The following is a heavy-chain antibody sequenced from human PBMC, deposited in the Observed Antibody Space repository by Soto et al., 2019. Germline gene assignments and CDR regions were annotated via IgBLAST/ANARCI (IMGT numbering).Heavy chain of an antibody. D-gene: IGHD6-13*01. V-gene: IGHV3-23*01. CDR2: ISGSGSDT. CDR1: AFTFRSFA. CDR3: EKALYSSSHPPFDP. Sequence: GGSLRLSCAASAFTFRSFAMNWVRQAPGKGLEWVSAISGSGSDTYYADSVKGRFTISRDNSENTLHLQMNSLRAEDTAVYYCEKALYSSSHPPFDPWGQGTPVTVSS. J-gene: IGHJ5*02.